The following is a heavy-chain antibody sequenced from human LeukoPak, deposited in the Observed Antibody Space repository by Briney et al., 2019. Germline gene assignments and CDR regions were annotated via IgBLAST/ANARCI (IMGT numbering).Heavy chain of an antibody. CDR1: GYTFTSYG. D-gene: IGHD3-9*01. Sequence: GASVKVSCKASGYTFTSYGISWVRQAPGQGLEWMGWISAYNGNTNHAQKLQGRVTMTTDTSTSTAYMELRSLRSDDTAVYYCARDLRYFDWLLSPYYYFDYWGQGTLVTVSS. V-gene: IGHV1-18*01. CDR3: ARDLRYFDWLLSPYYYFDY. CDR2: ISAYNGNT. J-gene: IGHJ4*02.